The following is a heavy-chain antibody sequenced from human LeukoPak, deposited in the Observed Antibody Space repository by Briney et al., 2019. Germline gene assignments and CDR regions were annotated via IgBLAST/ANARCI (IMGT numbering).Heavy chain of an antibody. J-gene: IGHJ6*01. CDR1: GVPIGSYS. CDR2: IYKTGTT. CDR3: ARFTAFNYYYAMDV. Sequence: PSETLSLTCPVSGVPIGSYSWSWVRQSPGKGLEWIASIYKTGTTKYNPSLKSRVTISPGASNQQGWSLRLSSVTAADTAVYFCARFTAFNYYYAMDVWGQGTTVIV. V-gene: IGHV4-59*01. D-gene: IGHD3-3*02.